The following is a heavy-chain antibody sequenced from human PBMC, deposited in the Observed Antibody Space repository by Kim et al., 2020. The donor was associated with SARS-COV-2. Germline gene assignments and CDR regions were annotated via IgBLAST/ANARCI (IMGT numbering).Heavy chain of an antibody. CDR2: DGGTT. Sequence: DGGTTDYAEPVKGSFTISRDDSKNTLYLQMNSLKTEDTAIYYCTTARGGHYWGQGTLVIVSS. V-gene: IGHV3-15*01. J-gene: IGHJ4*02. CDR3: TTARGGHY. D-gene: IGHD3-16*01.